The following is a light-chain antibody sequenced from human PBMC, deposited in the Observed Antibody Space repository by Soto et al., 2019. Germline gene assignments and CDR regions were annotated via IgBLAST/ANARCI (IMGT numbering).Light chain of an antibody. CDR3: QQYSTYSRT. V-gene: IGKV1-5*03. CDR2: KAS. Sequence: DIQMTQSPSILSASVGDRVTITCRASQSLGSWLAWYQHKPGKAPKLLIYKASSLESGVPLRFSGSGSGTEFTLTISSLQRDDFATYYCQQYSTYSRTFGQGTKVDIK. CDR1: QSLGSW. J-gene: IGKJ1*01.